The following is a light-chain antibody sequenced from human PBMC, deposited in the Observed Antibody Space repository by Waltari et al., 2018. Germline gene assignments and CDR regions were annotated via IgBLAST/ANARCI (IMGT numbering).Light chain of an antibody. V-gene: IGLV2-14*03. CDR2: DVN. J-gene: IGLJ2*01. CDR3: SSYTSSITSI. Sequence: QSALTQPASVSGSPGQSITISCPGTSSDIGSYNFVSWYQQHPGQAPKLLIYDVNSRPSGVSNRFSGSKSGNTASLTISGLQAEDEADYYCSSYTSSITSIFGGGTKLTVL. CDR1: SSDIGSYNF.